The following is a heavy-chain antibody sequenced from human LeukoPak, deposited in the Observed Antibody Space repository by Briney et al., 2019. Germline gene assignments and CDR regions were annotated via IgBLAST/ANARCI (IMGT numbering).Heavy chain of an antibody. CDR3: ASRGSPDQRYFQH. J-gene: IGHJ1*01. CDR2: ISAYNGNA. CDR1: GYTFTNYG. Sequence: GASVKVSCKASGYTFTNYGFSWVRQAPGQGLEWMGWISAYNGNANYAQKLQGRVTLTTDTSTSTSYMELRSLRSDDTAVYYCASRGSPDQRYFQHWGQGTLVTVSS. V-gene: IGHV1-18*01. D-gene: IGHD3-10*01.